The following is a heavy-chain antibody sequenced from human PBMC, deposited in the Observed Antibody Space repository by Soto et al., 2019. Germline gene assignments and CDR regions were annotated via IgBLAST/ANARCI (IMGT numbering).Heavy chain of an antibody. CDR3: ARLRAVAGTYVMAV. V-gene: IGHV5-10-1*01. CDR2: IDPSDSYT. J-gene: IGHJ6*02. Sequence: PAAALKISCEGSGYSFTSYWISWVRSMPGKGQEWMGRIDPSDSYTNYSPSFQGHVTISADKSISTAYLQWSSLKASDTAMYYCARLRAVAGTYVMAVWGQGTTDTVSS. D-gene: IGHD6-19*01. CDR1: GYSFTSYW.